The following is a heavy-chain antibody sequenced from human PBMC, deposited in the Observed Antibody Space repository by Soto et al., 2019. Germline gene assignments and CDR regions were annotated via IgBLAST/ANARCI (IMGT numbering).Heavy chain of an antibody. J-gene: IGHJ6*02. CDR1: GFTFSNYW. V-gene: IGHV3-7*01. D-gene: IGHD2-2*01. Sequence: EVQLVESGGGLVQPGGSLRLSCAASGFTFSNYWMSWVRQAPGKGLEWVANIKQDGSEKYYADSVKGRFTISRDNAKNSLYLQMNSLRVEDTAVYYCGVPAGYGMGVWGQGTTVTVSS. CDR2: IKQDGSEK. CDR3: GVPAGYGMGV.